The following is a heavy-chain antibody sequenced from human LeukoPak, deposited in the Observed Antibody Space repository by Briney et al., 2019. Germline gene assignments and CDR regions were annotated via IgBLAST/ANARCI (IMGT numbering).Heavy chain of an antibody. CDR1: GFTFSDYW. D-gene: IGHD4-11*01. CDR2: IWPDGSDT. Sequence: PGGSLRLSCAASGFTFSDYWMAWVRQAPGKGLEWVANIWPDGSDTYHVDSVRGRFTISRDNAKNSLYLQMNSLRAEDTALYYCAKDIGTGTYSNYVFDYWGQGTLVTVSS. V-gene: IGHV3-7*03. J-gene: IGHJ4*02. CDR3: AKDIGTGTYSNYVFDY.